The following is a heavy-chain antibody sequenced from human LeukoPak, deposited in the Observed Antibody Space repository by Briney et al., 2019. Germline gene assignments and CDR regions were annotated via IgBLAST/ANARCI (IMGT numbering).Heavy chain of an antibody. CDR3: ASDQVAGDLNY. J-gene: IGHJ4*02. CDR1: GFTFTSYG. V-gene: IGHV3-53*01. D-gene: IGHD6-19*01. Sequence: PGGSLRLSCAASGFTFTSYGMHWVRQAPEKGLEWVSVIYSGGSIYYADSVKGRFTISRDNSKNTLYLQMNSLRADDTALYYCASDQVAGDLNYWGQGTRVPVSS. CDR2: IYSGGSI.